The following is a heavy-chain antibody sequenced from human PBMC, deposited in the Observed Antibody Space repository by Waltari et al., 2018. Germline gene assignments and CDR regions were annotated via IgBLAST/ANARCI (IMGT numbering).Heavy chain of an antibody. CDR1: GGSISSSSYY. Sequence: QLQLQESGPGLVKPSETLSLTCTVSGGSISSSSYYWGWIRQPPGKGLEWIGSLYYSGSTYYNPSLKSRVTISVDTSKNQFSLKLSSVTAADTAVYYCARLYSGSYSHFDYWGQGTLVTVSS. CDR3: ARLYSGSYSHFDY. V-gene: IGHV4-39*01. CDR2: LYYSGST. J-gene: IGHJ4*02. D-gene: IGHD1-26*01.